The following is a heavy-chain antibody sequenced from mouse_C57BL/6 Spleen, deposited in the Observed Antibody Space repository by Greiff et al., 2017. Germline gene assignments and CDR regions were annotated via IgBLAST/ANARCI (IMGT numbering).Heavy chain of an antibody. CDR2: IDPENGDT. Sequence: VQLKESGAELVRPGASVKLSCTASGFNIKDDYMHWVKQRPEQGLEWIGWIDPENGDTEYASKFQGKATITADTSSNTAYLQLSSLTSEDTAVYYCTPSYGNFDYWGQGTTLTVSS. D-gene: IGHD2-10*01. V-gene: IGHV14-4*01. CDR3: TPSYGNFDY. CDR1: GFNIKDDY. J-gene: IGHJ2*01.